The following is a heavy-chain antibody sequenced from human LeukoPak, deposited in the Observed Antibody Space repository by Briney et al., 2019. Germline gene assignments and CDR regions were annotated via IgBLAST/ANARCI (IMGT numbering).Heavy chain of an antibody. Sequence: PSETLSLTCTVSGGSIRSSYYYWGWIRQPPGKGLEWIGYIYYSGSTYYNPSLKSRVTISVDTSKNQFSLKLSSVTAADTAVYYCARGYSSGWSLRFRVDYGMDVWGQGTTVTVSS. V-gene: IGHV4-31*03. CDR3: ARGYSSGWSLRFRVDYGMDV. D-gene: IGHD6-19*01. CDR2: IYYSGST. CDR1: GGSIRSSYYY. J-gene: IGHJ6*02.